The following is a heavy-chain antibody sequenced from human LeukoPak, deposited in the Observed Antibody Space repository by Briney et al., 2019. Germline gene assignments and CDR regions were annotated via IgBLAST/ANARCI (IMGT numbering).Heavy chain of an antibody. CDR1: GFTFSRHW. Sequence: GGSLRLSCAASGFTFSRHWMSWVRQAPGKGLEWVANVKQDGGEEFYVDSVKGRFTISRDNAKNSLYLQMNSLRAEDTAVYYCARDPVHSSGWFAVSYYYMDVWGKGTTVTVSS. V-gene: IGHV3-7*01. D-gene: IGHD6-19*01. J-gene: IGHJ6*03. CDR2: VKQDGGEE. CDR3: ARDPVHSSGWFAVSYYYMDV.